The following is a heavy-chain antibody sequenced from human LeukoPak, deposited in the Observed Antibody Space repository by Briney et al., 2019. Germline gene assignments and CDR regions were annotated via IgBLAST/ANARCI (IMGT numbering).Heavy chain of an antibody. CDR1: GGTLSSYA. D-gene: IGHD2-15*01. J-gene: IGHJ4*02. V-gene: IGHV1-69*13. CDR2: IIPIFGTA. CDR3: AKAPKGSCIGAFCYSLDY. Sequence: SVKVSCKASGGTLSSYAISWVRQAPGQGLEWMGGIIPIFGTANYAQKFQGRVTITADESTSTAYMELSRLRSDDTAVYYCAKAPKGSCIGAFCYSLDYWAQGVLVAVSS.